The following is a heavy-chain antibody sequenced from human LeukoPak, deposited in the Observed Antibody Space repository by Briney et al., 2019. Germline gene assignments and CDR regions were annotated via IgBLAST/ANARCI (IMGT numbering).Heavy chain of an antibody. Sequence: ASVKVSCKVSGYTLTELSMHWVRQAPGKGLEWMGGFDSEDGETIYAQKFQGRVTMTEDTSTDTAYMELSSLRSEDTAVYYCATPLGYCSSTSCYQFDYWGQGTLVTVSS. V-gene: IGHV1-24*01. CDR1: GYTLTELS. D-gene: IGHD2-2*01. CDR2: FDSEDGET. J-gene: IGHJ4*02. CDR3: ATPLGYCSSTSCYQFDY.